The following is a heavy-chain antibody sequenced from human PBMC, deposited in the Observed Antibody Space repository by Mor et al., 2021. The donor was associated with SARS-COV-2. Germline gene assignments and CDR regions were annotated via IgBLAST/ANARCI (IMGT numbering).Heavy chain of an antibody. CDR2: IYYRGTT. D-gene: IGHD4-17*01. CDR1: GSISSSDYN. J-gene: IGHJ4*02. CDR3: ARRPDYGGRPPSFDY. V-gene: IGHV4-39*07. Sequence: GSISSSDYNWGSIRQSPGKGLEWIGSIYYRGTTHYNPSLESRVTISVDTTKNQFSLKLNSVTAADTAVYYCARRPDYGGRPPSFDYWGQGSL.